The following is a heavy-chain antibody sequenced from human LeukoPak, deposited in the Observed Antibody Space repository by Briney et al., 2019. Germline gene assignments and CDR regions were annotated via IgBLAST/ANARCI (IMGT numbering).Heavy chain of an antibody. CDR1: GGSISSSSYH. J-gene: IGHJ3*02. CDR2: IYYSGST. V-gene: IGHV4-61*05. D-gene: IGHD2-15*01. Sequence: SETLSLTCTVSGGSISSSSYHWGWLRQPPGTGLEWIGYIYYSGSTNYNPSLKSRVRTSVDTSKKQFSLKLSPVTAADTAVYYCARAPRGVVVKSDAFDIWGQGTMVTVSS. CDR3: ARAPRGVVVKSDAFDI.